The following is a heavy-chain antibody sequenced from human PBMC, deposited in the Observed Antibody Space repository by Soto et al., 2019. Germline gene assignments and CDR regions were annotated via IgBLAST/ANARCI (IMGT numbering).Heavy chain of an antibody. CDR2: IYYSGST. V-gene: IGHV4-31*03. CDR1: GGSISSGGYY. D-gene: IGHD3-22*01. CDR3: ARDSLGAYYYDSSGYYPPWSHYYYYYGMDV. Sequence: SETLSLTCTVSGGSISSGGYYWSGIRQHPGKGLEWIGYIYYSGSTYYNPSLKSRVTISVDTSKNQFSLKLSSVTAADTAVYYCARDSLGAYYYDSSGYYPPWSHYYYYYGMDVWGQGTTVTVSS. J-gene: IGHJ6*02.